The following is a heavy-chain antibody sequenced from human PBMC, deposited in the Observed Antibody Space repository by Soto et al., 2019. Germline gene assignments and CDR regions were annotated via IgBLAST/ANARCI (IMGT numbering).Heavy chain of an antibody. CDR3: ARDRPYSSGWYSDY. Sequence: GGSLRLSCAASGFTVSSNYMSWVRQAPGKGLEWVSVIYSGVSTYYADSVKGRFTFSRDNFKNTLYLQMNSLRAEDTAVYYCARDRPYSSGWYSDYWGQGTLVTVSS. CDR1: GFTVSSNY. V-gene: IGHV3-53*01. J-gene: IGHJ4*02. CDR2: IYSGVST. D-gene: IGHD6-19*01.